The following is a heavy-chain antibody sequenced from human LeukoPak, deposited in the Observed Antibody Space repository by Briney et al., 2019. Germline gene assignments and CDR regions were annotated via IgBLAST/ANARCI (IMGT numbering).Heavy chain of an antibody. V-gene: IGHV1-69*05. CDR2: IIPIFGTA. CDR3: ARDGADRASAAYYYYMDV. CDR1: GGTFSSYA. D-gene: IGHD3-16*01. J-gene: IGHJ6*03. Sequence: SVKLSCKASGGTFSSYAISWVRQAPGQGLEWMGGIIPIFGTANYAQKFQGRVTITTDESTSTAYMELSSLRSEDTAVYYCARDGADRASAAYYYYMDVWGKGTTVTVSS.